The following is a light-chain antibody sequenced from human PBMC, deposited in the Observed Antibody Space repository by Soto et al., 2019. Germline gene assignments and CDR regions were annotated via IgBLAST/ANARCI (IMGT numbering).Light chain of an antibody. J-gene: IGKJ2*01. CDR2: GAS. Sequence: EIVLTQSPGTLSLSPGERATLSCRASQTIAGTYLAWYQQKPGQAPRLLLYGASSRATGIPDRFSGSGSGTDFTLTISRLEPEDFAVYYCQQYGSSQYNFGQGTKLEIK. V-gene: IGKV3-20*01. CDR3: QQYGSSQYN. CDR1: QTIAGTY.